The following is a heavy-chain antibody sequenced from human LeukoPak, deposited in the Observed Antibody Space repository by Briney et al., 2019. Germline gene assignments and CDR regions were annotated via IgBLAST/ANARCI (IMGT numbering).Heavy chain of an antibody. CDR1: GSSIRSSNW. D-gene: IGHD3-22*01. CDR2: ISHSGST. Sequence: SGTLSLTCAVSGSSIRSSNWWSWVRPPPGKGLEWIGEISHSGSTNYNPSLKSRVTISVDKSKNRFSLKLSSVAAADTAIYYCARGMRDSRALDYWGQGTLVTVSS. J-gene: IGHJ4*02. V-gene: IGHV4-4*02. CDR3: ARGMRDSRALDY.